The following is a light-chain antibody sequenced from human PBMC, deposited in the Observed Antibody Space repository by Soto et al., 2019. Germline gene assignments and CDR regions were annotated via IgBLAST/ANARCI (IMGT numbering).Light chain of an antibody. CDR3: QQYYSTPLS. Sequence: DIVMTQSPDSLAVSLGERATINCKSSQSVLYSPNNKNYLAWYRQRPGQPPKLLIYWASTRESGVPDRFSGSGSQTAFTLTISSLQAEDVAVYYCQQYYSTPLSFGGGTKVDIK. V-gene: IGKV4-1*01. J-gene: IGKJ4*01. CDR1: QSVLYSPNNKNY. CDR2: WAS.